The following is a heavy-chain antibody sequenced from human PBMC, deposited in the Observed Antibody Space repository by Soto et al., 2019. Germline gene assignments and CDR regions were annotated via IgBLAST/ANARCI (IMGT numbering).Heavy chain of an antibody. D-gene: IGHD3-22*01. CDR3: ARDQDSSGYYYYYYGMDV. CDR1: GGTFSSYA. V-gene: IGHV1-69*13. J-gene: IGHJ6*02. CDR2: IIPIFGTA. Sequence: SVKVSCKASGGTFSSYAISWVRQAPGQGLEWMGGIIPIFGTANYAQKFQGRVTITADESTSTAYMELSSLRSEDTAVYYCARDQDSSGYYYYYYGMDVWGQGTTVTVSS.